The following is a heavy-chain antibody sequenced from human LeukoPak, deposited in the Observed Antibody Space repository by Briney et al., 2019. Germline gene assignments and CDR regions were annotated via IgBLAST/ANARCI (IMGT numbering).Heavy chain of an antibody. CDR1: GFTVSSNF. CDR3: AKDGKQQLGPYYFGY. V-gene: IGHV3-66*01. D-gene: IGHD6-13*01. J-gene: IGHJ4*02. CDR2: IYSGGST. Sequence: GGSLRLSCSPSGFTVSSNFMSWVRQAPGKGLEGVSVIYSGGSTYYADSVKGRFTISRDNSKNTLYLQMNSLRAEDTAVYYCAKDGKQQLGPYYFGYWGQGTLVTVSS.